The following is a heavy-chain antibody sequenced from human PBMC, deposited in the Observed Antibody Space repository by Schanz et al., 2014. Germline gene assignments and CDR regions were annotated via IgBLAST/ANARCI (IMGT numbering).Heavy chain of an antibody. V-gene: IGHV3-23*01. CDR3: ANRGRHREWFDS. CDR1: GFTFTDHA. D-gene: IGHD1-26*01. J-gene: IGHJ5*01. Sequence: EAQLLASGGGLVQPGGSLRLTCLTSGFTFTDHAMSWVRQAPGKGLEWVSSISGLGEATFYSHTVKGRFTVSRDNSKNIVYLQMTRLRAEDTAVYYCANRGRHREWFDSWGQGILVTVSS. CDR2: ISGLGEAT.